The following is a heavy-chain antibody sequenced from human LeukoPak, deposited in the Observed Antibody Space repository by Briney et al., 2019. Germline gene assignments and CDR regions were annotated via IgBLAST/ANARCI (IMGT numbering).Heavy chain of an antibody. CDR1: GFTFSNYA. V-gene: IGHV3-23*01. CDR3: AKELGGGQPTENWHH. CDR2: ISGSGGST. Sequence: GGSLRLSCAASGFTFSNYAMSWVRQAPGKGLEWVSAISGSGGSTFYTDSVKGRFTISRDNSKNTLYLQMNSLRAEDTAVYYCAKELGGGQPTENWHHCRQATLPAVS. D-gene: IGHD1-1*01. J-gene: IGHJ1*01.